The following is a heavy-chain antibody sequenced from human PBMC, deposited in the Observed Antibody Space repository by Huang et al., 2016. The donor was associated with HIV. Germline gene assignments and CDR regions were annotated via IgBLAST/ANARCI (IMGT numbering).Heavy chain of an antibody. D-gene: IGHD6-6*01. J-gene: IGHJ6*02. CDR1: GGTFSTYA. CDR3: ARGRTRSSLYDSYYGLDV. Sequence: QVQLVQSGAEVKKPGSSVKVSCKASGGTFSTYAISWVRQAPGQGLEWMGGILPIVGTANYAQKFQGTVTITADEFTSTAYMELSSLRSEDTALYYCARGRTRSSLYDSYYGLDVWGQGTTVTVSS. V-gene: IGHV1-69*01. CDR2: ILPIVGTA.